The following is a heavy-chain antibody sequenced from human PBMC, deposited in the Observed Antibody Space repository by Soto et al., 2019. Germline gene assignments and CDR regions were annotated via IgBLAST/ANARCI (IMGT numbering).Heavy chain of an antibody. Sequence: ETLSLTCTVSGGSIRNVYWSWIRQPPGKGLEWIGFIFHSGNAKYNPSLKSRVTISIDTSKNQFSLSLDSVTAADTAVYFCARAHAPTLPFDYWGQGTLVTVSS. CDR2: IFHSGNA. CDR1: GGSIRNVY. CDR3: ARAHAPTLPFDY. J-gene: IGHJ4*01. V-gene: IGHV4-59*01. D-gene: IGHD2-15*01.